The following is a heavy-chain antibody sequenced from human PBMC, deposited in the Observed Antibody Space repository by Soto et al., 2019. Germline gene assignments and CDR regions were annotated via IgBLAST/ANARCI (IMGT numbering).Heavy chain of an antibody. J-gene: IGHJ3*02. Sequence: SETLSLTCTVSGGSMRSYYWTWIRRPPGKGLEWIGYVHYQGGTNYNPSLKTRVTISVDTSKNQFSLTLSSVTAADTAVYYCARPARVELGNDAFDIWGQGTMVTVSS. D-gene: IGHD1-7*01. CDR3: ARPARVELGNDAFDI. CDR1: GGSMRSYY. V-gene: IGHV4-59*01. CDR2: VHYQGGT.